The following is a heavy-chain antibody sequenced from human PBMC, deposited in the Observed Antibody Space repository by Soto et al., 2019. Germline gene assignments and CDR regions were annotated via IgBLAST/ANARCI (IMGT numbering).Heavy chain of an antibody. CDR1: GFTFSSYA. V-gene: IGHV3-30-3*01. CDR3: ARSIGMYYGMAV. J-gene: IGHJ6*02. Sequence: GGSLRLSCAASGFTFSSYAMHWVRQAPGKGLEWVAVISYDGSNKYYADSVKGRFTISRDNSKNTLYLQMNSLRAEDTAVYYCARSIGMYYGMAVWGQGSSVTVSS. CDR2: ISYDGSNK. D-gene: IGHD1-20*01.